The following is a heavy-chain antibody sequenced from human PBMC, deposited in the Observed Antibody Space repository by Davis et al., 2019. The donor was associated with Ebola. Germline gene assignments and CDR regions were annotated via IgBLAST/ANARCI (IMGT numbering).Heavy chain of an antibody. Sequence: SVKVSCKASGGTFSSYAISWVRQAPGQGLEWMGGIIPIFGTANYAQKFQGRVTITADKSTSTAYMELSSLRSEDTAVYYCASGRLGNYDFWSGYPYYFDYWGQGTLVTVSS. CDR1: GGTFSSYA. D-gene: IGHD3-3*01. V-gene: IGHV1-69*06. CDR3: ASGRLGNYDFWSGYPYYFDY. J-gene: IGHJ4*02. CDR2: IIPIFGTA.